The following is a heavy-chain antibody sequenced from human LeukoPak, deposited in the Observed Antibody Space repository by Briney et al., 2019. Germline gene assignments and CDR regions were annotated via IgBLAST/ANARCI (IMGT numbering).Heavy chain of an antibody. CDR2: INHSGST. CDR1: GGSFSGYY. Sequence: SETLSLTCAVSGGSFSGYYGSWIRQPPGKGLEWIGEINHSGSTNYNPSLKSRVTISVDTSMNQFSLKLSSVTAADTAVYYCARGGEFHDSSGYQNHYYYYMDVWGKGTTVTVSS. D-gene: IGHD3-22*01. CDR3: ARGGEFHDSSGYQNHYYYYMDV. V-gene: IGHV4-34*01. J-gene: IGHJ6*03.